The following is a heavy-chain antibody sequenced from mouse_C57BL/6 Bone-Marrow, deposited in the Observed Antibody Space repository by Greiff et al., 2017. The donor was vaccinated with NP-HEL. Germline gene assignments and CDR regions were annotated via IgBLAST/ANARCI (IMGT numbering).Heavy chain of an antibody. V-gene: IGHV1-53*01. Sequence: QVQLQQPGTELVKPGASGYTFTSYWMHWVKQRPGQGLEWIGNINPSNGGTNYNEKFKSKATLTVDKSSSTAYMQLSSLTSEDSAVYYCARRGYWGKGTTLTVSS. CDR3: ARRGY. CDR1: GYTFTSYW. J-gene: IGHJ2*01. CDR2: INPSNGGT.